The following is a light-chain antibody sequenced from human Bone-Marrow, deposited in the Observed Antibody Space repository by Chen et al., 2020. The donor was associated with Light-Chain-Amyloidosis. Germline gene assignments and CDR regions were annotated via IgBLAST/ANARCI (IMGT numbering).Light chain of an antibody. Sequence: QSVLTQPPSVSGAPGQRVTIPCTGSTSNIGAGYDVHWYQHLPGTAPKLLIYSNPNRPSGVPDRFSGSKSGTSASLAITGLQAEDEADYYCQSFDSNFVVFGGGTKLSVL. CDR3: QSFDSNFVV. CDR2: SNP. CDR1: TSNIGAGYD. V-gene: IGLV1-40*01. J-gene: IGLJ2*01.